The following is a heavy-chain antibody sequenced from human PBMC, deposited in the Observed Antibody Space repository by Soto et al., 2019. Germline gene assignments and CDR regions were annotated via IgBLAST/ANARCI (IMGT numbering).Heavy chain of an antibody. CDR1: GGSISSGDYY. V-gene: IGHV4-30-4*01. J-gene: IGHJ6*02. CDR2: IYYSGST. CDR3: ARDPPISWSYGMDV. Sequence: QVQLQESGPGLVKPSQTLSLTCTVSGGSISSGDYYWSWIRQPPGKGLEWIGYIYYSGSTYYNPSLKTRFTISVDTSTNQFCLKLSSVTAADTAVYHCARDPPISWSYGMDVWGQGTTVTVSS.